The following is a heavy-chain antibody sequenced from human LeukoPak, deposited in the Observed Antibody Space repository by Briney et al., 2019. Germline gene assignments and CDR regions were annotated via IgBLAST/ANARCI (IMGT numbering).Heavy chain of an antibody. CDR2: TYYMSMWNH. Sequence: SQTLSLTCAISVDSFSSNNAAGNWIRQSPSRGLEWLGRTYYMSMWNHDYAVSVKSRATINPNTSKNQFSLQLNSVTPEDKAVYYYTRGWYYFDYWDQGTLVTVSS. CDR1: VDSFSSNNAA. D-gene: IGHD6-13*01. V-gene: IGHV6-1*01. CDR3: TRGWYYFDY. J-gene: IGHJ4*02.